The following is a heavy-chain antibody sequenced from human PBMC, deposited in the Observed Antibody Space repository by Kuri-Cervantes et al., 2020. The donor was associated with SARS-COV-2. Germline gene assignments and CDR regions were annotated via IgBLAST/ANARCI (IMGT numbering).Heavy chain of an antibody. CDR1: GGSFSGYY. CDR3: ARDLREDAFDI. V-gene: IGHV4-34*01. D-gene: IGHD3-3*01. CDR2: INHSGST. J-gene: IGHJ3*02. Sequence: GSLRLSCAVYGGSFSGYYWSWIRQPPGKGLEWIGEINHSGSTNYNPSLKGRVTISVDTSKNQFSLKLSSVTAADTAVYYCARDLREDAFDIWGQGTMVTVSS.